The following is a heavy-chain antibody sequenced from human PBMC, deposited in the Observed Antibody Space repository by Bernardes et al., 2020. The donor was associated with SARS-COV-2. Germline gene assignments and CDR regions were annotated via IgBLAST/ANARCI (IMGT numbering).Heavy chain of an antibody. CDR3: ASGGYRYGDSTLEGGVVVGAPTVIDIPNPLQSLP. J-gene: IGHJ5*02. D-gene: IGHD5-18*01. CDR2: IKEDGSEK. Sequence: GGSLRLSCAVSGFTFSSYWMTWVRQAPGKGLEWVANIKEDGSEKYYVDSVKGRFTISRDNAKNSLYLQMNSLRGEDTAVYYCASGGYRYGDSTLEGGVVVGAPTVIDIPNPLQSLPWG. V-gene: IGHV3-7*02. CDR1: GFTFSSYW.